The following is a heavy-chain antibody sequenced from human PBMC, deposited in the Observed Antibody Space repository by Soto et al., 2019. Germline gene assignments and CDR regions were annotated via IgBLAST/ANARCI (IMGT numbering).Heavy chain of an antibody. D-gene: IGHD5-12*01. CDR2: ISPSDSYS. CDR1: GYSFSSYW. Sequence: PGESLKISCKGSGYSFSSYWITWVRQKPGEALEWMGRISPSDSYSDYSPTFQGHASISTDKYTSTVYLEWSSLKASDTGMYYCARRIYNGYEIFDYWRQRTRVTVSS. V-gene: IGHV5-10-1*01. CDR3: ARRIYNGYEIFDY. J-gene: IGHJ4*02.